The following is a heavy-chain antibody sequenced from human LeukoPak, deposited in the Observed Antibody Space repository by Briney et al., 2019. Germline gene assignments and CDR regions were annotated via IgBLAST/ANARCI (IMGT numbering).Heavy chain of an antibody. Sequence: SGGSLRLSCAASGFTFSSYAMSWVRQAPGKGLEWVSLISGNGRSTYYADSVKGRFTISRDNPKNTLYLQMNSLRAEDTAIYYCAKDFGGSVAYFDYWGQGTLVTVSS. CDR3: AKDFGGSVAYFDY. CDR1: GFTFSSYA. J-gene: IGHJ4*02. CDR2: ISGNGRST. D-gene: IGHD2-15*01. V-gene: IGHV3-23*01.